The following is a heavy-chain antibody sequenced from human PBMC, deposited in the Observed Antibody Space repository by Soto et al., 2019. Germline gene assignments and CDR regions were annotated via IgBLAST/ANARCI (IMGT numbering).Heavy chain of an antibody. CDR1: GFTFSSYA. CDR2: ISGSGGST. V-gene: IGHV3-23*01. CDR3: AKDESLYYDSSGYV. J-gene: IGHJ4*02. D-gene: IGHD3-22*01. Sequence: QSGGSLRLSCAASGFTFSSYAMSWVRQAPGKGLEWVSAISGSGGSTYYADSVKGRFTISRDNSKNTLYLQMNSLRAEDTAVYYCAKDESLYYDSSGYVWGQGTLVTVSS.